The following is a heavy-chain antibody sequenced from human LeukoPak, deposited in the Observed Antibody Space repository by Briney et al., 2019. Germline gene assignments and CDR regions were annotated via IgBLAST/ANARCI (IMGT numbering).Heavy chain of an antibody. Sequence: GGSLRLSCAASGFTFSSYTMNWVRQAPGKGLEWVSYISSSSSTIYFADSVKGRFTISRDNAKNSLYLQMNSLRAEDTAVYYCARDVRGYSGYDLGYYFDYWGQGTLVTVSS. CDR3: ARDVRGYSGYDLGYYFDY. D-gene: IGHD5-12*01. CDR2: ISSSSSTI. J-gene: IGHJ4*02. CDR1: GFTFSSYT. V-gene: IGHV3-48*04.